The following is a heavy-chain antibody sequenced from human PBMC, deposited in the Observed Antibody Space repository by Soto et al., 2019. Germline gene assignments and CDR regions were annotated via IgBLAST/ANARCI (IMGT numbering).Heavy chain of an antibody. CDR1: GYTFTSYG. V-gene: IGHV1-18*01. CDR3: ARDLGGITIFGVVMGPYYYGMDV. Sequence: ASVKVSCKASGYTFTSYGISWVRQAPGQGLEWMGWISAYNGNTNYAQKLQGRVTMTTDTSTSTAYMELRSLRSDDTAVYYCARDLGGITIFGVVMGPYYYGMDVWGQGTTVTSP. D-gene: IGHD3-3*01. CDR2: ISAYNGNT. J-gene: IGHJ6*02.